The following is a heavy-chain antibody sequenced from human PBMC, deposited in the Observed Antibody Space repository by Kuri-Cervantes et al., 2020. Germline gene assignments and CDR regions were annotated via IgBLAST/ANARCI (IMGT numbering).Heavy chain of an antibody. CDR2: IFYSGTT. D-gene: IGHD4-17*01. CDR3: ARRPTGYMDV. J-gene: IGHJ6*03. CDR1: GGSISGSTYY. V-gene: IGHV4-39*01. Sequence: SETLSLTCTVSGGSISGSTYYWDWVRQPPGEGLEWIASIFYSGTTYYHPSLKSRVTISVDTSKDEFSLRVYSVTAADTGVYYCARRPTGYMDVWGKGTTVTVSS.